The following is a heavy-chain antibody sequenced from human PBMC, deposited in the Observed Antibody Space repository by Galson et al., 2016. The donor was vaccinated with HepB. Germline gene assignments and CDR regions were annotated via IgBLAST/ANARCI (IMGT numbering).Heavy chain of an antibody. CDR2: TSAYRGNT. J-gene: IGHJ4*02. CDR3: AIAAAGWKV. CDR1: LYTFVSSG. D-gene: IGHD6-19*01. Sequence: SVKVSCKASLYTFVSSGITWVRQAPGQGLEWMGWTSAYRGNTNYAQKFQGRVTMTIDTSTTTAYMDLRSLRSDDTAMYYCAIAAAGWKVWGQGTLVTVSS. V-gene: IGHV1-18*01.